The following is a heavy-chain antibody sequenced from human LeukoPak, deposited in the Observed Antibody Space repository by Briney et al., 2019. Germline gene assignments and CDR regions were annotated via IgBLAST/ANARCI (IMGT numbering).Heavy chain of an antibody. CDR3: ARGGWYYDY. Sequence: SETLSLTCTVSGGSTNTYYRSWIRQPPGKGLEWIGYSYYSGSTNYNPSLKSRVTISVDTSKNQFSLIMSSVTAADTAVYYCARGGWYYDYWGQGTLVTVSS. CDR1: GGSTNTYY. V-gene: IGHV4-59*01. CDR2: SYYSGST. J-gene: IGHJ4*02. D-gene: IGHD3-10*01.